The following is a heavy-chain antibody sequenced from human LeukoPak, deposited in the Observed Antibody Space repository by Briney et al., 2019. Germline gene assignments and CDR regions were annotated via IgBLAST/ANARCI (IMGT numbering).Heavy chain of an antibody. V-gene: IGHV1-69*05. CDR3: ARDGTGRNILTHYYRE. CDR2: LIPIFGTA. CDR1: GGTISSYA. D-gene: IGHD3-9*01. J-gene: IGHJ4*02. Sequence: SVKVSCKASGGTISSYAISWVRQAPGQGLERMGRLIPIFGTANYAQKFQGRVTITTDESTTTAYMELSSLKSEDTAVYYCARDGTGRNILTHYYREWGQGTLVTVSS.